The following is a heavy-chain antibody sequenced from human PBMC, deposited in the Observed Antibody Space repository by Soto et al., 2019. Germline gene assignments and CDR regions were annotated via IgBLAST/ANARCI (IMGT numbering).Heavy chain of an antibody. D-gene: IGHD1-1*01. CDR3: ARGSGIVALPGELEDVKYDY. J-gene: IGHJ4*02. CDR1: GQSFSGHS. CDR2: INESGST. V-gene: IGHV4-34*01. Sequence: QVQLQQWGAGLVKPSETLSLSCAVYGQSFSGHSWAWIRQPPGKGLEWIGEINESGSTYYNPSLKSRVTISTDTSKNQFSLKLSSVSAADTAAYFCARGSGIVALPGELEDVKYDYWGQGTLVNASS.